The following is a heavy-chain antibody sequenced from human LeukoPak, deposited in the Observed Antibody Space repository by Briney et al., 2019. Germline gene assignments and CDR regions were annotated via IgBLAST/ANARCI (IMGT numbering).Heavy chain of an antibody. CDR1: GFTFSNTW. CDR3: AGSRRAFDY. D-gene: IGHD3-10*01. Sequence: GGSLRLSCAASGFTFSNTWMSWVRQAPGKGLEWVSTIGGSGSSTYYADSVKGRFTISRDNSKNTLYLQMNSLRADDTAVYYCAGSRRAFDYWGQGTLVTVSS. J-gene: IGHJ4*02. V-gene: IGHV3-23*01. CDR2: IGGSGSST.